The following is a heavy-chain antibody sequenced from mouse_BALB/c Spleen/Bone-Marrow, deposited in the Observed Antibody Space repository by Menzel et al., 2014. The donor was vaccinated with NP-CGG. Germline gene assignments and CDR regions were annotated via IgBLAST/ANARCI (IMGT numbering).Heavy chain of an antibody. D-gene: IGHD2-10*01. J-gene: IGHJ4*01. CDR3: ARDTYSGNPYALDY. V-gene: IGHV2-9*02. Sequence: VQLQESGPGLVAPSQSLSITCTVSGFSLTSYGVHWVRQPPGKGLEWLGVIWAGGNTNYNSALMSRLNINKDSSKSQVFLKMNSLQSDDTAMYYCARDTYSGNPYALDYWGQGTSVTVSS. CDR2: IWAGGNT. CDR1: GFSLTSYG.